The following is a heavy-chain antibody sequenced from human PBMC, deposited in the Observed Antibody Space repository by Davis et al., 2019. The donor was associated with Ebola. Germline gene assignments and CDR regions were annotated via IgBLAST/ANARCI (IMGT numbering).Heavy chain of an antibody. V-gene: IGHV1-3*01. D-gene: IGHD2-2*01. CDR2: INPGNGNT. Sequence: ASVKVSCKASGYPFTSFAIHWVRQTPGQRLEWMGWINPGNGNTKYSQNFQGRVTITRDTAASTVYMELSSLRSEDTAVYYCARELGFPHGYCSSTSCYSFWFDPWGQGTLVTVSS. J-gene: IGHJ5*02. CDR1: GYPFTSFA. CDR3: ARELGFPHGYCSSTSCYSFWFDP.